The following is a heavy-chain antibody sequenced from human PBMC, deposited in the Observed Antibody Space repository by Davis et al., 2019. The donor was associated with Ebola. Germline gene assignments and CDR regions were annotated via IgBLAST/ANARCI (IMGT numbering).Heavy chain of an antibody. CDR3: ARELICRSINCYNGNWFDP. CDR1: GFSVSTTY. CDR2: LYSGGSA. D-gene: IGHD2-2*02. V-gene: IGHV3-66*01. Sequence: PGGSLRLSCAASGFSVSTTYMSWVRQAPGKGLEWVSVLYSGGSAYYADSVKGRFNISRDSSKNTLYLQMNSLRAEDTAVYYCARELICRSINCYNGNWFDPWGQGTLVTVSS. J-gene: IGHJ5*02.